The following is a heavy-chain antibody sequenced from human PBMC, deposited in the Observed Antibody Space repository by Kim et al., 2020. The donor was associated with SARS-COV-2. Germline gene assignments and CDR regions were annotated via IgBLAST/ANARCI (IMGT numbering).Heavy chain of an antibody. J-gene: IGHJ5*02. CDR3: ARALAYCRGGCCYP. D-gene: IGHD2-15*01. Sequence: ASVKVSCKASGYSFTDYYVHWVRQAPGQGLEWMGWINPNSGGTKYAQKFQGRVTMTTDTSISTAYMELSSLRSDDTAVYFCARALAYCRGGCCYPWGQGT. CDR2: INPNSGGT. CDR1: GYSFTDYY. V-gene: IGHV1-2*02.